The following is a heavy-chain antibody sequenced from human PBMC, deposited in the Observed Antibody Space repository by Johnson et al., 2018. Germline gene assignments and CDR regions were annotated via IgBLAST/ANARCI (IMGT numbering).Heavy chain of an antibody. J-gene: IGHJ3*01. D-gene: IGHD3-22*01. CDR1: GFTFRSFG. Sequence: VQLVESGGGVVQPGRSLRLSCAASGFTFRSFGMHWVRQAPGKGLEWVAVTSYDGSKKYYADSVKGRFTISRDNSKNTLYLQMNRLRAEDTAVYYCAKDFYYDDSSGMRCDLWGQGTMGTVSS. CDR3: AKDFYYDDSSGMRCDL. V-gene: IGHV3-30*18. CDR2: TSYDGSKK.